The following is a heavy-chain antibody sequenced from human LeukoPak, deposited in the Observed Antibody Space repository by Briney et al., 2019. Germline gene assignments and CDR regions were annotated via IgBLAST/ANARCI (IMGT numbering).Heavy chain of an antibody. D-gene: IGHD3-9*01. CDR2: IWYDGSSK. CDR3: AKSLKAVLRYFDWLLSVYGMDV. Sequence: PGRSLRLSCAASGFTFSSYGMHWVRQAPGKGLEWVAVIWYDGSSKYYADSVKGRFTISRDNSKNTLYLQMNSLRAEDTAVYYCAKSLKAVLRYFDWLLSVYGMDVWGQGTTVTVSS. J-gene: IGHJ6*02. V-gene: IGHV3-33*06. CDR1: GFTFSSYG.